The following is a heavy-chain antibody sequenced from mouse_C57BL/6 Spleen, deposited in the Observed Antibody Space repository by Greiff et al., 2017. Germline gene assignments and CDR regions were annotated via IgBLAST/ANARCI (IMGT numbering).Heavy chain of an antibody. CDR3: AREGYDGSSTGYYAMDY. CDR2: ISDGGSYT. V-gene: IGHV5-4*01. D-gene: IGHD1-1*01. J-gene: IGHJ4*01. CDR1: GFTFSSYA. Sequence: EVMLVESVGGLVKPGGSLKLSCAASGFTFSSYAMSWVRQTPEKRLEWVATISDGGSYTYYPDNVKGRFTISRDNAKDNLYLQMSHLKSEYTAMXFCAREGYDGSSTGYYAMDYWGQGTSVTVSS.